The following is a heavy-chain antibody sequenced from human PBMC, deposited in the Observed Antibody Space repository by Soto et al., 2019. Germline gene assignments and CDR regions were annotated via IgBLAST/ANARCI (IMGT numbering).Heavy chain of an antibody. D-gene: IGHD2-2*01. J-gene: IGHJ4*02. Sequence: ASVKVSFKASGYTFTSYAMHWVRQAPGQRLEWMGWINAGNGNTKYSQKFQGRVTITRDTSASTAYMELSSLRSEDTAVYYCASSSLPAAAPTFDYWGQGTLVTV. CDR1: GYTFTSYA. V-gene: IGHV1-3*01. CDR2: INAGNGNT. CDR3: ASSSLPAAAPTFDY.